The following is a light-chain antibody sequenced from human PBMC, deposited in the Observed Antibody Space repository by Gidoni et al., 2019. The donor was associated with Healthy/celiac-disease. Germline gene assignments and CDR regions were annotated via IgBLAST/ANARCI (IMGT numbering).Light chain of an antibody. CDR1: NIGGKS. J-gene: IGLJ2*01. CDR2: DDS. CDR3: QVWDSSSDPVI. V-gene: IGLV3-21*02. Sequence: SYVLTQPPSVSVAPGQTARTTCGGNNIGGKSVHWYQQKPGQAPVLVVYDDSDRPSGTPERFSGSNSGNTATLTISRVEAGDEADYYCQVWDSSSDPVIFGGGTKLTVL.